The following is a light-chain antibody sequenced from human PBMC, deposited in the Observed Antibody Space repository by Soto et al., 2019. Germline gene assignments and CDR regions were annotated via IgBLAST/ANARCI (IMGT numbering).Light chain of an antibody. V-gene: IGKV3-20*01. J-gene: IGKJ4*01. CDR1: QSVSSSY. Sequence: EIVLTQSPGTLSLSPGERATLSCRASQSVSSSYLAWYQQKPGQAPRLLIYGASSRATGIPDSFSGSGSGTDFTLTISRLEPEDFAVYYCHQYDNSPRTFGGGTKVEIK. CDR2: GAS. CDR3: HQYDNSPRT.